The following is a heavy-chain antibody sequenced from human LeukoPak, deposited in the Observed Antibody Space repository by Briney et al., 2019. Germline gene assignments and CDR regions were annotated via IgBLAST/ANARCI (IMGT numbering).Heavy chain of an antibody. CDR1: GFTFDDYG. D-gene: IGHD5-24*01. CDR2: INWNGGST. J-gene: IGHJ4*02. Sequence: PGGSLRLSCAASGFTFDDYGMSWVRQAPGKGLERVSGINWNGGSTGYADSVKGRFTISRDNAKNSLYLQMNSLRAEDTAVYYCARDPEGASRDGYLADYWGQGTLVTVSS. V-gene: IGHV3-20*04. CDR3: ARDPEGASRDGYLADY.